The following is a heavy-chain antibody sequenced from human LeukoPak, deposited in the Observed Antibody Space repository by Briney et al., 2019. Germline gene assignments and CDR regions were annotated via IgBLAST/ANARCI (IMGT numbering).Heavy chain of an antibody. V-gene: IGHV3-74*01. J-gene: IGHJ4*02. CDR2: INSDGSST. Sequence: GGSLRLSCAASGFTFSSYWMHWVRQAPGKGLVWVSRINSDGSSTSYADSVKGRFTISRDNDKNTLYLQMNSLRAEDTAVYYCAREGDTAMVSHHDYWGQGTLVTVSS. D-gene: IGHD5-18*01. CDR3: AREGDTAMVSHHDY. CDR1: GFTFSSYW.